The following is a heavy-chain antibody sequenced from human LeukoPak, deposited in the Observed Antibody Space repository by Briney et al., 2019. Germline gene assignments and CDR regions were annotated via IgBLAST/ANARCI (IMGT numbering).Heavy chain of an antibody. J-gene: IGHJ4*02. V-gene: IGHV4-59*01. D-gene: IGHD4-23*01. Sequence: SQTLSLTCTVSGGSISSYYWSWIRQPPGKGLEWIGYIYYSGSTNYNPSLKSRVTISVDTSKNQFSLKLSSVTAADTAVYYCARDNYGGDFDYWGQGTLVTVSS. CDR3: ARDNYGGDFDY. CDR2: IYYSGST. CDR1: GGSISSYY.